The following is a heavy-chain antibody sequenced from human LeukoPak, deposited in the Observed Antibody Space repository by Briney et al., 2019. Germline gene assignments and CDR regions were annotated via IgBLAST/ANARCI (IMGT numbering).Heavy chain of an antibody. V-gene: IGHV3-23*01. J-gene: IGHJ4*02. CDR1: GFTFSSYG. CDR2: ISYSGGST. CDR3: AKDASGTYPSDFDY. D-gene: IGHD3-3*01. Sequence: GGSLRLSCAASGFTFSSYGLSWVRQAPGKGLEWVSAISYSGGSTYYADSVKGRFTISRDNSKNMLYLQMNSLRAEDTAVYYCAKDASGTYPSDFDYWGQGTLVTVSS.